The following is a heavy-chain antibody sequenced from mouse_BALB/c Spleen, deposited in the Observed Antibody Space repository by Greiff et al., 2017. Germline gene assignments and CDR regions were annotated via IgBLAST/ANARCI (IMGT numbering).Heavy chain of an antibody. CDR3: ARPITTVDYAMDY. Sequence: QVQLQQSGAELVRPGTSVKVSCKASGYAFTNYLIEWVKQRPGQGLEWIGVINPGSGGTNYNEKFKGKATLTADKSSSTAYMQLSSLTSDDSAVYFCARPITTVDYAMDYWGQGTSVTVSS. CDR1: GYAFTNYL. CDR2: INPGSGGT. V-gene: IGHV1-54*03. J-gene: IGHJ4*01. D-gene: IGHD1-1*01.